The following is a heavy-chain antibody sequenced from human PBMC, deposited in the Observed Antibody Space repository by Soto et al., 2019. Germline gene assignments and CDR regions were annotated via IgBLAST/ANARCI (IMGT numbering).Heavy chain of an antibody. Sequence: GESLKISCADSGFIFSGYWMSWVRQAPGKGLEWVANIKQDGSEKYYVDSVKGRFTISRDNAKNSLYLQMNSLRAEDTAVYYCARDTAMSYGMDVWGQGTTVTVSS. CDR1: GFIFSGYW. CDR2: IKQDGSEK. CDR3: ARDTAMSYGMDV. V-gene: IGHV3-7*01. J-gene: IGHJ6*02. D-gene: IGHD5-18*01.